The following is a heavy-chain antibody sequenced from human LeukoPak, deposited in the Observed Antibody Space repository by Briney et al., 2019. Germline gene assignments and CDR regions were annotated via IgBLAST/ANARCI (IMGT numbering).Heavy chain of an antibody. CDR3: ARGGYCSGGSCYFRY. Sequence: PGGSLRLSCAASGFTFSSYSMTWVRQPPGKGLEWIGEINHSGSTNYNPSLKSRVTISVDTSKNQFSLKLSSVTAADTAVYYCARGGYCSGGSCYFRYWGQGTLVTVSS. CDR1: GFTFSSYS. D-gene: IGHD2-15*01. V-gene: IGHV4-34*01. J-gene: IGHJ4*02. CDR2: INHSGST.